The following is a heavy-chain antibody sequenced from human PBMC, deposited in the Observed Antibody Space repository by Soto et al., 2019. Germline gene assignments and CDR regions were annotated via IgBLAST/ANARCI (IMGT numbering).Heavy chain of an antibody. D-gene: IGHD2-2*01. CDR1: GGSISSCGYY. J-gene: IGHJ4*02. CDR2: LYYSEST. CDR3: ARESTQAVGY. V-gene: IGHV4-31*03. Sequence: SETLSLTCTVSGGSISSCGYYWSWNRQHPGQVLEWIGYLYYSESTYSNPSLKSRVTISVDTSKNQFSLKLSSVTAADTAGYYCARESTQAVGYWGQGTLVTVSS.